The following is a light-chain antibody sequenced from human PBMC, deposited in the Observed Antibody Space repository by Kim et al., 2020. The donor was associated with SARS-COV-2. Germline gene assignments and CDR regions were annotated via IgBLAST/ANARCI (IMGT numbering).Light chain of an antibody. V-gene: IGLV2-8*01. Sequence: GQAVTISGTGTSSDVGDYNYVSWYQQHPGKAPKLMIYEVSKRPSGVPDRFSGSKSGNTASLTVSGLQAEDEADYYCSSYAGSNNLVFGGGTQLTVL. CDR1: SSDVGDYNY. CDR3: SSYAGSNNLV. CDR2: EVS. J-gene: IGLJ2*01.